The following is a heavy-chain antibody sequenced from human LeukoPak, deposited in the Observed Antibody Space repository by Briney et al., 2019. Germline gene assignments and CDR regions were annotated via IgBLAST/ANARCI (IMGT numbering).Heavy chain of an antibody. D-gene: IGHD2-2*01. CDR1: GSSFTSYW. V-gene: IGHV5-51*01. CDR2: IYPGDSDT. CDR3: ARGYCSSTSCYAPYYGMDV. J-gene: IGHJ6*04. Sequence: GASLQISCQGSGSSFTSYWIGWVRPLPGKGLEGMGIIYPGDSDTRYSPSFQGQVTISADKSISTAYLQWSSLKASDTAMYYCARGYCSSTSCYAPYYGMDVWGKGTTVTVSS.